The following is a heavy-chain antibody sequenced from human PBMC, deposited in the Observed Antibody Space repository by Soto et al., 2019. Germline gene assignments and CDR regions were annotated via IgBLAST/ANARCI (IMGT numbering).Heavy chain of an antibody. Sequence: TSETLSLTCTGSGGSISSGGYYWSWIRQHPGKGLEWIGYIYYSGSTYYNPSLKSRVTISVDTSKNQFSLKLSSVTAADTAVYYCARRGEIQYYYYGMDVWGQGTTVTVSS. CDR1: GGSISSGGYY. CDR3: ARRGEIQYYYYGMDV. D-gene: IGHD3-16*01. CDR2: IYYSGST. V-gene: IGHV4-31*03. J-gene: IGHJ6*02.